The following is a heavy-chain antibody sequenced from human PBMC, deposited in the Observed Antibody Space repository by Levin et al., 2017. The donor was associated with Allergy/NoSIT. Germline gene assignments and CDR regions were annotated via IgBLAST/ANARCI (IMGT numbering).Heavy chain of an antibody. V-gene: IGHV3-74*01. CDR2: INEDGTTT. J-gene: IGHJ4*02. D-gene: IGHD3-16*01. Sequence: LSLTCAGSGFTFSFSWMHWVRQVPGKGLVWVSRINEDGTTTNYADSVKGRFTISRDNSKNTLYLQMNSLRVEDTAVYYCAKDFGGPTDYWGQGTLVTVSS. CDR3: AKDFGGPTDY. CDR1: GFTFSFSW.